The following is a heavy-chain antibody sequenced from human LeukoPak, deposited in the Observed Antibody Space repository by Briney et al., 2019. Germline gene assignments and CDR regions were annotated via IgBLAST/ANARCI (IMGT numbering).Heavy chain of an antibody. CDR1: GGSISSYY. D-gene: IGHD6-13*01. V-gene: IGHV4-59*08. CDR3: ARKGAAGPSFDY. J-gene: IGHJ4*02. Sequence: SEPLSLTCTVSGGSISSYYWSWIRQPPGKGLEWIGYIYYSGSTYYNPSLKSRVTISVDTSKNQFSLKLNSVTAADTAVYFCARKGAAGPSFDYWGQGTLVTVSS. CDR2: IYYSGST.